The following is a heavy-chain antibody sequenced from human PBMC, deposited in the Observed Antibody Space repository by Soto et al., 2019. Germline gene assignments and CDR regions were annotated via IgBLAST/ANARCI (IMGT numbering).Heavy chain of an antibody. J-gene: IGHJ1*01. D-gene: IGHD3-22*01. V-gene: IGHV1-18*01. CDR3: ARDHYDSSGYGEPQYFQH. CDR1: GYTFTSYG. Sequence: ASVKVSCKASGYTFTSYGISWVRQAPGQGLEWMGWISAYNGNTNYAQKLQGRVTMTTDTSTSTAYMELRSLRSDDTAVYYCARDHYDSSGYGEPQYFQHWGKGTLVTVP. CDR2: ISAYNGNT.